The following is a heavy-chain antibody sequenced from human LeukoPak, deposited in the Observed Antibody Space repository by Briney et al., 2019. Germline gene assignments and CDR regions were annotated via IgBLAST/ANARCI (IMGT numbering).Heavy chain of an antibody. V-gene: IGHV3-23*01. J-gene: IGHJ4*02. Sequence: GGSLRLSCAASGFTFSSYAMSWVRQAPGRGLEWVATLSGSVAGTYYSHSLQGRFTISTHNPKRTLFLQMNSLRAEDTAFYYCAKAERGVDTVFDYWGEGTVVTVS. D-gene: IGHD3-3*01. CDR1: GFTFSSYA. CDR3: AKAERGVDTVFDY. CDR2: LSGSVAGT.